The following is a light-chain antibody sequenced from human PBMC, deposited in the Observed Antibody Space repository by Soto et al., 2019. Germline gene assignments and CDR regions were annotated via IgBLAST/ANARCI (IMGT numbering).Light chain of an antibody. CDR1: SSDVGPYKY. CDR2: AVN. Sequence: QSVLTQPPSASGSPGQSVTISCTGTSSDVGPYKYVSWYQQHPGKAPKLIIYAVNQRPSGVPDRFSGSKSGNTASLTVSGLQAEDEADYYCSSYASGNIYVFGTGTQLTVL. V-gene: IGLV2-8*01. J-gene: IGLJ1*01. CDR3: SSYASGNIYV.